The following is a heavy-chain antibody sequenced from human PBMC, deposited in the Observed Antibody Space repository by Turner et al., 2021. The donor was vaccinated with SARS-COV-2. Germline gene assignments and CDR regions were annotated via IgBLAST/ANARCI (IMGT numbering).Heavy chain of an antibody. V-gene: IGHV3-53*04. Sequence: EVQLVESGGGLVQPGASLRLSCAVSGLTVSNNYLGWVRQAPGKGREWVSVIDSGGNTFYADSVKGRFTISRDSSKNTLDLQMNSLRPEDTAVYYCARKNYGADRDYWGQGTLVTVSS. CDR3: ARKNYGADRDY. J-gene: IGHJ4*02. CDR2: IDSGGNT. CDR1: GLTVSNNY. D-gene: IGHD4-17*01.